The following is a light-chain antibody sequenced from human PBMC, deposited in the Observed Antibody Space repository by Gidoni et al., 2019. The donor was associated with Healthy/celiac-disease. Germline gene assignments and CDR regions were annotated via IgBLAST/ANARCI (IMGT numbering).Light chain of an antibody. V-gene: IGKV2-28*01. CDR1: QSLLHSNGYNY. Sequence: DPVMTQSQLYLPVTPGEPASIPCRSTQSLLHSNGYNYLDWYLQNPGQSPQLLIYLGSNRASGVPGRFSGSGSGTDFTLKISRVEAEDVGVYYCMQALQTPFTFGPXTKVDIK. J-gene: IGKJ3*01. CDR2: LGS. CDR3: MQALQTPFT.